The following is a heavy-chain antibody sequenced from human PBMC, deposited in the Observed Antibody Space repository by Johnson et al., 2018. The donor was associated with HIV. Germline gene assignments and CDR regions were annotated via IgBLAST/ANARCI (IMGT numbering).Heavy chain of an antibody. D-gene: IGHD1-1*01. Sequence: VQLVESGGGVVQSGRSLRLSCIASGFSFSNHGMHWVRQAPGKGLEWVGRIKSKTDGGTTDYAAPVKGRFTISRDDSKNNLYLQMNSLKTEDTAVYYCTTDRYAFDIWGQGTLVTVSS. V-gene: IGHV3-15*01. CDR1: GFSFSNHG. CDR3: TTDRYAFDI. J-gene: IGHJ3*02. CDR2: IKSKTDGGTT.